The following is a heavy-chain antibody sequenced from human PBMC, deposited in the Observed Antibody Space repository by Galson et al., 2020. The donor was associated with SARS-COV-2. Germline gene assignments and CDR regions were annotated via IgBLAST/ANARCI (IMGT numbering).Heavy chain of an antibody. CDR3: AKRDDSSGYPYYFDY. Sequence: GGSLRLSCAASGFTFSNYAMSWVRQAPGKGLEWVSAIGGSGASTYYADSVKGRFTISRDNSKNTLYLQMNSLRAEDTAVYYCAKRDDSSGYPYYFDYWGQGTLVTVSS. CDR1: GFTFSNYA. CDR2: IGGSGAST. J-gene: IGHJ4*02. D-gene: IGHD3-22*01. V-gene: IGHV3-23*01.